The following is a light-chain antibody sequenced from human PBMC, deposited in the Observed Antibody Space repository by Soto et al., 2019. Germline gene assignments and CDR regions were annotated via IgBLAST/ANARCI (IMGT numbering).Light chain of an antibody. Sequence: SALTQPRAVSGSHGQSVTISCTGTSTDVGASNNVSWYQQLPGRAPKLMIYDVSERPSGVPDRFSGSKSGNTASLTISGLLPDDEADYYCCSYAVTFYVFGTGTKVTVL. CDR3: CSYAVTFYV. V-gene: IGLV2-11*01. CDR2: DVS. CDR1: STDVGASNN. J-gene: IGLJ1*01.